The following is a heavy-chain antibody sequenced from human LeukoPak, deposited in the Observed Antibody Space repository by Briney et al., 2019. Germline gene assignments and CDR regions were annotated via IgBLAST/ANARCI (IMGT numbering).Heavy chain of an antibody. J-gene: IGHJ3*02. CDR1: GGSISSSYW. D-gene: IGHD2-21*02. CDR3: AGAYCGGDCYSGRAFDI. CDR2: VYHSGST. Sequence: SETLSPTCAVSGGSISSSYWWSWVRQPPGKGLEWIGEVYHSGSTNYSPSLKSRVTISVDKSKNQFSLKLSSVTAADTAVYYCAGAYCGGDCYSGRAFDIWGQGTMVTVSS. V-gene: IGHV4-4*02.